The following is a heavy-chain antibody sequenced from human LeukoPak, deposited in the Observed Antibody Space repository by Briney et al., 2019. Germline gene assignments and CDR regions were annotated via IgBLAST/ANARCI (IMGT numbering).Heavy chain of an antibody. J-gene: IGHJ4*02. V-gene: IGHV1-2*02. Sequence: ASVKVSCTASGYTFTGYYMHWVRQAPGQGLEWMGWINPNSGGTNYAQKFQGRVTMTRDTSISTAYMELSRLRSEDTAVYYCARAPWGLRLGELSPFDYWGQGTLVTVSS. CDR2: INPNSGGT. CDR3: ARAPWGLRLGELSPFDY. CDR1: GYTFTGYY. D-gene: IGHD3-16*02.